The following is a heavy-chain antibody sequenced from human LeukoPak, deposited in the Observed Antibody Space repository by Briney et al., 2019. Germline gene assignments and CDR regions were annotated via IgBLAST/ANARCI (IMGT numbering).Heavy chain of an antibody. CDR2: ISSDGSST. Sequence: GGSLRLSCAASGFTFSTYWMHWVRQAPGEGLVWVSRISSDGSSTNYADSVKGRFTISRDNSKNTLYLQMNSLRAEDTAVYYCARDRLSPAYDSSGYGGSWVRYFDYWGQGTPVTVSS. CDR1: GFTFSTYW. J-gene: IGHJ4*02. V-gene: IGHV3-74*01. CDR3: ARDRLSPAYDSSGYGGSWVRYFDY. D-gene: IGHD3-22*01.